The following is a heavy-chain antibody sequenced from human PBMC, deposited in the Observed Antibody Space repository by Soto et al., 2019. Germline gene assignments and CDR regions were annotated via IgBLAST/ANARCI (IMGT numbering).Heavy chain of an antibody. CDR1: GGSIISGY. J-gene: IGHJ4*02. CDR3: AGLRGYAGSPIDY. D-gene: IGHD2-15*01. Sequence: ETLSLTCTVSGGSIISGYWSWIRQPPGKGLEWIGYISHSGNTNYNPSVKSRVTLSVDTPKNQFSLRLSSVTTADTAVYYCAGLRGYAGSPIDYWGQGTLVTVSS. CDR2: ISHSGNT. V-gene: IGHV4-59*01.